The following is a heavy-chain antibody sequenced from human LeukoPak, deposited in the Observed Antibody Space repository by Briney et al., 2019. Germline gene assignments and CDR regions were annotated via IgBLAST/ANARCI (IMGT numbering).Heavy chain of an antibody. CDR2: INPNSGGT. CDR3: GRGPEVPAAIKGIWFDP. Sequence: ASVKVSCKASGYTFTGYYMHWVRQAPGQGLEWMGWINPNSGGTNYAQKFQGRVTMTRDTSISTAYMELSRLRSDDTAVYYCGRGPEVPAAIKGIWFDPWGQGTLVTVSS. J-gene: IGHJ5*02. CDR1: GYTFTGYY. V-gene: IGHV1-2*02. D-gene: IGHD2-2*02.